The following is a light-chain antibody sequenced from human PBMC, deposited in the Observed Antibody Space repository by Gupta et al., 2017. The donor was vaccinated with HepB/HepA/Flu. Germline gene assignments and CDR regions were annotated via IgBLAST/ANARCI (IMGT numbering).Light chain of an antibody. CDR1: QSISSTS. Sequence: EHVLTQSPGTLSLSPGERATLSCRASQSISSTSLAWYQQKPGQAPRLLIYGASSRATGIPDRFSGSGSGTDFTLTINRLEPEDFAVYYCQQYGSSPGSFGQGTKLESK. CDR2: GAS. J-gene: IGKJ2*04. CDR3: QQYGSSPGS. V-gene: IGKV3-20*01.